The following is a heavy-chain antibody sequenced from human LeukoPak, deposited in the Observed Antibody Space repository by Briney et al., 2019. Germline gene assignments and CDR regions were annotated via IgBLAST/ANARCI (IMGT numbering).Heavy chain of an antibody. CDR1: EFMFDV. CDR2: ISWNSYLI. D-gene: IGHD3-22*01. V-gene: IGHV3-9*03. J-gene: IGHJ5*02. Sequence: GGSLRLSCVGSEFMFDVLYWVRQAPGKALEGVSGISWNSYLIGYPHSVQGRFTISRDNDRNTVYLQMNGLRLEDMAFYYCTKSPSFTLGGGYLDAWGQGILVTVSS. CDR3: TKSPSFTLGGGYLDA.